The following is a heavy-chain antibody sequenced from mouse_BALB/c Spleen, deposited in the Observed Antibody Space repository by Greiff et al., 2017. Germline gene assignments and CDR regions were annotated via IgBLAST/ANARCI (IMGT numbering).Heavy chain of an antibody. CDR1: GFTFSSFG. CDR2: ISSGSSTI. J-gene: IGHJ1*01. CDR3: ARYYYGSSSLAFDV. V-gene: IGHV5-17*02. Sequence: EVMLVESGGGLVQPGGSRKLSCAASGFTFSSFGMHWVRQAPEKGLEWVAYISSGSSTIYYADTVKGRFTISRDNPKNTLFLQMTSLRSEDTAMYYCARYYYGSSSLAFDVWGAGTTVTVSS. D-gene: IGHD1-1*01.